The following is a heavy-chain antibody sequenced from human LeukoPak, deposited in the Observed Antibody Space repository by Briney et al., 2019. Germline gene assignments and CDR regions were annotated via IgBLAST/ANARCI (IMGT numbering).Heavy chain of an antibody. D-gene: IGHD3-22*01. J-gene: IGHJ4*02. V-gene: IGHV3-33*03. CDR3: AKPAYYYDSSGYLDY. CDR2: IWSDGSYQ. CDR1: GFTFSTFG. Sequence: GGSLTLSCAASGFTFSTFGMHWVRQAPGKALEWLAVIWSDGSYQYYADSVRGRFTITRNNSMNTLYLPMNSLRAEDTAVYYCAKPAYYYDSSGYLDYWGQGTLVTVSS.